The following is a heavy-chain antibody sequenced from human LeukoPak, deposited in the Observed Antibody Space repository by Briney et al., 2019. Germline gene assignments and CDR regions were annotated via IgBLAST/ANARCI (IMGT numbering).Heavy chain of an antibody. CDR3: ARGYYDFWSGYYKGIQFDY. V-gene: IGHV1-69*06. J-gene: IGHJ4*02. Sequence: SVKVSCKASGGTFSSYAISWVRQAPGQGLEWMGGIIPIFGTANYAQKFQGRVTITADKSTSTAYMELSSLRSEDTAVYYCARGYYDFWSGYYKGIQFDYWGQGTLVTVSS. D-gene: IGHD3-3*01. CDR2: IIPIFGTA. CDR1: GGTFSSYA.